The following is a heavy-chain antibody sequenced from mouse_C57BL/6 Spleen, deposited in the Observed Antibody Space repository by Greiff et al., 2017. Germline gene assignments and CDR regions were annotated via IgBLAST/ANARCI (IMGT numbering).Heavy chain of an antibody. Sequence: VQLQQSGPELVKPGASVKISCKASGYTFTDYYMNWVKQSHGKSLEWIGDINPNNGGTSYNQKFKGKATLTVDKSSSTAYMELRSLTSEDSAVYYCSRGNWERAMDYWGQGTSVTVSS. CDR2: INPNNGGT. J-gene: IGHJ4*01. CDR1: GYTFTDYY. V-gene: IGHV1-26*01. D-gene: IGHD4-1*01. CDR3: SRGNWERAMDY.